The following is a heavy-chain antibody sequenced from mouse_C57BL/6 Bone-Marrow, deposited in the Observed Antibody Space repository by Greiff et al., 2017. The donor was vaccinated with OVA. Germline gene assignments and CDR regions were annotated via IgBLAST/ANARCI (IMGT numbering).Heavy chain of an antibody. CDR2: IYPGSGNT. D-gene: IGHD2-3*01. V-gene: IGHV1-76*01. CDR1: GYTFTDHY. CDR3: ARDDGYFFEY. Sequence: VQGVESGAEVVRPGASVKLSCKASGYTFTDHYINWVKQRPGQGLEWIARIYPGSGNTYYNEKFKGKATLTAEKSSNTAYMQLSSLTSEDSVVYFCARDDGYFFEYWGQGTTLTVSS. J-gene: IGHJ2*01.